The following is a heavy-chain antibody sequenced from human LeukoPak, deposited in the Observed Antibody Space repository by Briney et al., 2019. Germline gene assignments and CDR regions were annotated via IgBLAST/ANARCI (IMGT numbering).Heavy chain of an antibody. CDR3: ARHDSSSSGYYNDF. D-gene: IGHD3-22*01. Sequence: GASVKVSCKASGYTFTNFGISWVRQAPGQGLEWMGWISAYNGNTNFAQKLQGRVTMTTNTSTSTAYLELRSLRSDDTAVYYCARHDSSSSGYYNDFWGHGTLVTVSS. J-gene: IGHJ4*01. CDR1: GYTFTNFG. V-gene: IGHV1-18*01. CDR2: ISAYNGNT.